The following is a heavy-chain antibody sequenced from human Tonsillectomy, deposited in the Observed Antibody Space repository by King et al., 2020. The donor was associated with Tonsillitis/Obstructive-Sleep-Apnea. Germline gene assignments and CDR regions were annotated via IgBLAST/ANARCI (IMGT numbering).Heavy chain of an antibody. CDR2: IKQDGSEK. CDR3: ARDSYGFWGGCSDY. Sequence: VQLVESGGGLVQPGGSLRLSCAASGFTFSSYWMTWVRQAPGKGLEWVAIIKQDGSEKYYVDSVKGRFTISRDNAKNSLYLQMNSLRAEDTAVYYCARDSYGFWGGCSDYWGQGTLVTVSS. D-gene: IGHD3-3*01. J-gene: IGHJ4*02. CDR1: GFTFSSYW. V-gene: IGHV3-7*04.